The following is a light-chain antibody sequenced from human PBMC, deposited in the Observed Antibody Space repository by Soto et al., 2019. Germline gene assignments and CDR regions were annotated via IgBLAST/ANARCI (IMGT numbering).Light chain of an antibody. CDR3: QQFEKLIP. CDR2: DAS. J-gene: IGKJ4*01. V-gene: IGKV3D-20*01. Sequence: EIVLTQSPATLSLSPGERATLSCGASQSITNNFLAWYQQRPGLAPRLLIYDASNRAAGIPDRFSGSGSGTDFTLTISRLESEDFAVYYCQQFEKLIPFGGGPKLDIK. CDR1: QSITNNF.